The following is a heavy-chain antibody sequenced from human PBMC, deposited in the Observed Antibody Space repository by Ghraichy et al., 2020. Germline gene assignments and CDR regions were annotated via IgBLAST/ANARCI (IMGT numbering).Heavy chain of an antibody. CDR1: GGSISSGGYS. Sequence: SETLSLTCAVSGGSISSGGYSWSWIRQPPGKGLEWIGYIYHSGSTYYNPSLKSRVTISVDRSKNQFSLKLSSVTAADTAVYYCARAYCGGDCYSGYYYYYYMDVWGKGTTVTVSS. J-gene: IGHJ6*03. CDR3: ARAYCGGDCYSGYYYYYYMDV. V-gene: IGHV4-30-2*01. D-gene: IGHD2-21*02. CDR2: IYHSGST.